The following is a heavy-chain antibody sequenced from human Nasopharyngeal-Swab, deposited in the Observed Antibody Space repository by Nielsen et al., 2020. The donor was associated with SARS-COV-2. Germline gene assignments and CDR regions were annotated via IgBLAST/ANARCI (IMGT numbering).Heavy chain of an antibody. J-gene: IGHJ4*02. CDR3: ARSRGSWSVTDYLDY. CDR1: GYTFTDYY. V-gene: IGHV1-2*02. D-gene: IGHD1-26*01. CDR2: INPDSGDT. Sequence: ASVKVSCKTSGYTFTDYYIHWLRQVPGQGLEWVGCINPDSGDTKYAQKFQGRLTMTRDTSISTAYMELSGLRSEDTAVYYCARSRGSWSVTDYLDYWGQGTLVTVSS.